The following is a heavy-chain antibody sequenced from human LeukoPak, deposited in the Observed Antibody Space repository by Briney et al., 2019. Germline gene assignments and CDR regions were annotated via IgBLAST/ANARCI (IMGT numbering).Heavy chain of an antibody. CDR3: ARDYVAVADY. V-gene: IGHV3-33*01. J-gene: IGHJ4*02. CDR2: IWYDGSNK. Sequence: PGRSLRLPCAASGFTFSSYGMHWVRQAPGKGLEWVAVIWYDGSNKYYADSAKGRFTISRDNSKNTLYLQMNSLRAEDTAVDYCARDYVAVADYWGQGTLVTVSS. CDR1: GFTFSSYG. D-gene: IGHD6-19*01.